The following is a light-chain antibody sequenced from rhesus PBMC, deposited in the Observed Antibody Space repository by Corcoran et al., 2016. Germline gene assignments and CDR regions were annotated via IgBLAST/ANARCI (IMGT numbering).Light chain of an antibody. Sequence: DIQMTQSPSSLSASVGDTVTITCRASQGISSWLAWYQQKPGKAPKLLIYKESSLQSGVPSRFSGSGSWTAFTLTISSLQSEDFATYFCQQYSSRPLTFGGGTKVEIK. CDR3: QQYSSRPLT. CDR1: QGISSW. V-gene: IGKV1-22*01. CDR2: KES. J-gene: IGKJ4*01.